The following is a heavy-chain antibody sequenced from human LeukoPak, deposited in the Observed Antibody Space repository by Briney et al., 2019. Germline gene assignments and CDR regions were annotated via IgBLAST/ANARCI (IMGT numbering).Heavy chain of an antibody. CDR1: GFTFSSYW. D-gene: IGHD3-10*01. J-gene: IGHJ4*02. Sequence: GGSLRLSCAASGFTFSSYWVHWVRQAPGKGLVWVSRINSDGSSTSYADSVKGRFTISRDNAKNTLYLQMNSLRAEDTAVYYCAREGLLWSRGEYYFDYWGQGTLVTVSS. CDR3: AREGLLWSRGEYYFDY. CDR2: INSDGSST. V-gene: IGHV3-74*01.